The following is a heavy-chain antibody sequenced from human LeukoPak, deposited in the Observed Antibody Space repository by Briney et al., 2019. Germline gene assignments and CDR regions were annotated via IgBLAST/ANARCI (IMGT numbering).Heavy chain of an antibody. D-gene: IGHD3-22*01. CDR3: ARGPAMIVVAKGAFDI. J-gene: IGHJ3*02. Sequence: SETLSLTCTVSGGSISSYYWSWVRQPAGKGLEWIGRIYTSGSTNYNPSLKSRVTMSVDTSKNQFSLKLTSVTAADTAVYYCARGPAMIVVAKGAFDIWGQGTMATVSS. CDR1: GGSISSYY. V-gene: IGHV4-4*07. CDR2: IYTSGST.